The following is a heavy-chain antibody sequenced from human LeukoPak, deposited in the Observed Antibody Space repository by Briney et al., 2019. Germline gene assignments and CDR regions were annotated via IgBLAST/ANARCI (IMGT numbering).Heavy chain of an antibody. Sequence: GASVKVSCKASGYTFTSYYMHWVRQAPGQGLEWMGIINPSGGSTSYAQKLQGRVTMTRDMSTSTVYMELSSLRSEDTAVYYCARDPGDPPFDYWGQGTLVTVSS. CDR3: ARDPGDPPFDY. D-gene: IGHD1-14*01. CDR1: GYTFTSYY. V-gene: IGHV1-46*01. CDR2: INPSGGST. J-gene: IGHJ4*02.